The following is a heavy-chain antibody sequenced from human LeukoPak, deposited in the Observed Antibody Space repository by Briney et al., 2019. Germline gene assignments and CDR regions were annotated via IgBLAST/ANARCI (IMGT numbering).Heavy chain of an antibody. CDR1: GYTFSGYY. D-gene: IGHD2-2*01. CDR3: ARGGEVCSSTSCYRGHEY. V-gene: IGHV1-2*02. CDR2: INPNSGGT. Sequence: GASVKLSCKASGYTFSGYYMHWVRQAPGQGLEWMGWINPNSGGTKYAQKFQGRVTMTRDTSISTAYMELSRLRSDDTAVYYCARGGEVCSSTSCYRGHEYWGQGTLVTVSS. J-gene: IGHJ4*02.